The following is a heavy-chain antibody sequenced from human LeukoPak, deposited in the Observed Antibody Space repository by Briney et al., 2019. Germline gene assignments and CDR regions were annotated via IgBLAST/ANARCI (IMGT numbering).Heavy chain of an antibody. CDR2: INHSGST. CDR3: ARDIAVAPWFDP. D-gene: IGHD6-19*01. Sequence: SETLSLTCAVYGGSFSGYYWSWIRQPPGKGLEWIGEINHSGSTNYNPSLKSRVTISVDTPKNQFSLKLSSVTPEDTAVYYCARDIAVAPWFDPWGQGTLVTVSS. CDR1: GGSFSGYY. V-gene: IGHV4-34*01. J-gene: IGHJ5*02.